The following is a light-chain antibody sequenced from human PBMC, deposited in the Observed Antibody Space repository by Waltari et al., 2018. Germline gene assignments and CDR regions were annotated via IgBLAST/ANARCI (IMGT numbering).Light chain of an antibody. V-gene: IGLV2-23*01. CDR3: CTYTGSSTSYG. Sequence: QSALSQPASVSGSPGQSLTITCTGASTDLASYNLVAWFQHHPTRAPKLIIYEATKPPSGISHRFSGAKSGATASLRISGLQADDEADYYCCTYTGSSTSYGCGCGTKVTVL. CDR2: EAT. J-gene: IGLJ1*01. CDR1: STDLASYNL.